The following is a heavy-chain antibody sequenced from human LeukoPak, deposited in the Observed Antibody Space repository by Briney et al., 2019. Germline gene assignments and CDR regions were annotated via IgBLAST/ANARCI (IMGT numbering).Heavy chain of an antibody. V-gene: IGHV3-15*01. CDR2: IKSRADGGTT. D-gene: IGHD3-22*01. CDR3: TTPVHYSDSRFDF. Sequence: PGGSLRLFCAGSRLPFSIAWMTWVRQSPGKGVVWVGRIKSRADGGTTDYAAPVKGRFAISRDDSKNTVYLQMNSLRTEDTAVYYCTTPVHYSDSRFDFWGQGTLVTVSS. CDR1: RLPFSIAW. J-gene: IGHJ4*02.